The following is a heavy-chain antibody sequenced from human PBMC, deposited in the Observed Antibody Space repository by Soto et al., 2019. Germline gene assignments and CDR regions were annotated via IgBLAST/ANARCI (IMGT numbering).Heavy chain of an antibody. D-gene: IGHD1-26*01. CDR2: ISSNGGST. CDR3: VKDLAVGATKYFDY. CDR1: GFTFSNAW. J-gene: IGHJ4*02. V-gene: IGHV3-64D*09. Sequence: GGSLRLSCAASGFTFSNAWMSWVRQAPGKGLEYVSAISSNGGSTYYADSVKGRFTISRDNSKNTLYLQMSSLRAEDTAVYYCVKDLAVGATKYFDYWGQGTLVTVSS.